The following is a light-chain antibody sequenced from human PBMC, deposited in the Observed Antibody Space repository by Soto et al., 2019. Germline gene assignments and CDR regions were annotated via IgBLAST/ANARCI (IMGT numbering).Light chain of an antibody. CDR1: SSDVGSYDL. V-gene: IGLV2-23*01. J-gene: IGLJ1*01. CDR2: EGS. Sequence: QSALTQPDSVSGSPGQSITISCTGTSSDVGSYDLVSWYQQHPGKAPKLMIYEGSKRPSGVSNRFSGSKSGNTASLTISGLQAEDEADYYCCSYAGSSTSRVFGTGTKVTVL. CDR3: CSYAGSSTSRV.